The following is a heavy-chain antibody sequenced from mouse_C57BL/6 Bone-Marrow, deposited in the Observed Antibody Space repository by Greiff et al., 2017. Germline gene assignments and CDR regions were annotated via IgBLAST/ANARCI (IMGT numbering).Heavy chain of an antibody. D-gene: IGHD2-2*01. J-gene: IGHJ4*01. CDR2: IYPRDGST. CDR1: GYTFTDHT. Sequence: SDAELVKPGASVKISCKVSGYTFTDHTIHWMKQRPEQGLEWIGYIYPRDGSTKYNEKFKGKATLTADKSSSTAYMQLNSLTSEDSAVYFCARGALLWLRRDAMDYWGQGTSVTVSS. V-gene: IGHV1-78*01. CDR3: ARGALLWLRRDAMDY.